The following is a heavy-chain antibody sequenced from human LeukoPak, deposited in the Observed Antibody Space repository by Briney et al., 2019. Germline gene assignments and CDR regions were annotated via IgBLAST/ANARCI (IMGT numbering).Heavy chain of an antibody. J-gene: IGHJ6*02. CDR3: ARDCSGGSCYSLIYYYYYGMDV. Sequence: GGSLRLSCTASGFAFGGYAMSWVRQAPGKGLEWVSSISGGSEDTYYAGSVKGRFTISRDNSKSTLYLQMNSLRAEDTAVYYCARDCSGGSCYSLIYYYYYGMDVWGQGTTVTVSS. CDR1: GFAFGGYA. CDR2: ISGGSEDT. V-gene: IGHV3-23*01. D-gene: IGHD2-15*01.